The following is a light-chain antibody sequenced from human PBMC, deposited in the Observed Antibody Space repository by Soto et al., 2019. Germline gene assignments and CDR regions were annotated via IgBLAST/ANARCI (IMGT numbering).Light chain of an antibody. V-gene: IGKV3-11*01. Sequence: EIVLTQSPATLSLSPGERATLTCRASQSVNTYLAWYQQKPGQAPRLLIYGASIRATGIPARFSASGSGTDFTLTISCLEPEDFAVYYCQLCSTGPRAFGQMTNL. CDR1: QSVNTY. J-gene: IGKJ2*01. CDR2: GAS. CDR3: QLCSTGPRA.